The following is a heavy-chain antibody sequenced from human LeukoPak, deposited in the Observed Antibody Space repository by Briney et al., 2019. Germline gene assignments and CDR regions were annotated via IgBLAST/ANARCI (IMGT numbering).Heavy chain of an antibody. D-gene: IGHD2-21*01. CDR1: GSSIIIGYY. Sequence: PSETLSLTCTVSGSSIIIGYYWGWIRQPPGKGLEWIGSIYHSGTTYYNPSLNSRAAISIDTSKNQFSLKLSSVTAADTAVYYCARDRGGDQDFWGQGTLVTVSS. V-gene: IGHV4-38-2*02. CDR2: IYHSGTT. J-gene: IGHJ4*02. CDR3: ARDRGGDQDF.